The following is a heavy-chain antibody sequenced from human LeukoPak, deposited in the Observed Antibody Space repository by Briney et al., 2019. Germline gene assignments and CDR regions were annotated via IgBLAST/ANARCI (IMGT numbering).Heavy chain of an antibody. V-gene: IGHV3-30-3*01. Sequence: GGSLRLSCAASGFTFSSYAMHWVRQAPGMGLEWVAVISYDGSNKYYADSVKGRFTISRDNSKNTLYLQMNSLRAEDTAVYYCARGQWFGESWGQGTLVTVSS. CDR1: GFTFSSYA. CDR3: ARGQWFGES. CDR2: ISYDGSNK. D-gene: IGHD3-10*01. J-gene: IGHJ5*02.